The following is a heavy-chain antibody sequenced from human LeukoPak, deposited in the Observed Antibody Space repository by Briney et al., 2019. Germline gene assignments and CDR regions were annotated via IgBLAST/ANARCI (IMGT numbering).Heavy chain of an antibody. CDR3: AKGLAVAGHFDY. Sequence: GGSLRLSFAASGFTFSSHAMSWVRQAPGKWLELVSAISGSGGSTYYADSVKGRCTISRAKSKYTLYLQMNSLRAEDTAVYYCAKGLAVAGHFDYWGQGTLVTVSS. CDR1: GFTFSSHA. D-gene: IGHD6-19*01. J-gene: IGHJ4*02. CDR2: ISGSGGST. V-gene: IGHV3-23*01.